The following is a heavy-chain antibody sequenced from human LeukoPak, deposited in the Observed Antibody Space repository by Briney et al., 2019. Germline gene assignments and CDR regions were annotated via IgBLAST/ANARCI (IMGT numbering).Heavy chain of an antibody. J-gene: IGHJ4*02. CDR1: GGSMSSYY. CDR2: TYYSGST. V-gene: IGHV4-59*08. D-gene: IGHD5-24*01. Sequence: SETLSLTCTVSGGSMSSYYWSWVRQPPGKGLEWIGYTYYSGSTKYNPSLKSRVTISVDTSKNQFSLKLSSVTAADTAVYYCARGARAGYNLEPFDYWGQGTLVTVSS. CDR3: ARGARAGYNLEPFDY.